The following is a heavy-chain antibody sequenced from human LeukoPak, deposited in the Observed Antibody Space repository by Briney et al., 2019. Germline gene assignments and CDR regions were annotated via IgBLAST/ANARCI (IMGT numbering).Heavy chain of an antibody. CDR2: IYYSGST. Sequence: SETLSLTCTVSGGSISSGGYYWSWTRQHPGKGLGWIGYIYYSGSTYYNPSLKSRVTISVDTSKNQFSLKLSSVTAADTAVYYCARQPWHDSRAFDIWGQGTMVTVSS. CDR3: ARQPWHDSRAFDI. V-gene: IGHV4-31*03. CDR1: GGSISSGGYY. D-gene: IGHD3-22*01. J-gene: IGHJ3*02.